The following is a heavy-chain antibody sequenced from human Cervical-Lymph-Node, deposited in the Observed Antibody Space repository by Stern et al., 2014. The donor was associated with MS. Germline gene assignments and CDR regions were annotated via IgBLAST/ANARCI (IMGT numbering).Heavy chain of an antibody. J-gene: IGHJ4*02. CDR2: VYPGDSNT. CDR1: GYTFTNYW. D-gene: IGHD3-16*01. V-gene: IGHV5-51*01. Sequence: EVQLVESGAEVKKPGQSLKISCKASGYTFTNYWIGWVRQLPGKGLEWMGVVYPGDSNTRYSPSFQGQVTISADKSISTAYLQWSSLKASDTAMYYCARHVNSPFWGSYHMEYWGPGTLVTVSS. CDR3: ARHVNSPFWGSYHMEY.